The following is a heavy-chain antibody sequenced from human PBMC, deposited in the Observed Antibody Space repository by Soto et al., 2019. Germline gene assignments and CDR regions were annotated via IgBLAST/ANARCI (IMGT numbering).Heavy chain of an antibody. J-gene: IGHJ6*02. CDR3: ARDWVDTAIQGHYYYYYGMDA. D-gene: IGHD5-18*01. Sequence: ASVKVSCKASGYTFTGYYMHWVRQAPGQGLEWMGWINPNSGGTNYAQKFQGRVAMTRDTSISTAYMELSRLRSDDTAVYYCARDWVDTAIQGHYYYYYGMDAWGQGTTVTVSS. V-gene: IGHV1-2*02. CDR2: INPNSGGT. CDR1: GYTFTGYY.